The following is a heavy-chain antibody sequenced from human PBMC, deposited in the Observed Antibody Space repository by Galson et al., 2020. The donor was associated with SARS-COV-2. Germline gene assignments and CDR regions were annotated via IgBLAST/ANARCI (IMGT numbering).Heavy chain of an antibody. V-gene: IGHV2-5*02. CDR3: AHTHEASPFDP. J-gene: IGHJ5*02. CDR2: IYGDDDT. Sequence: SGPTLVKPTQTLTLTCTFSGFSLSTSGAGVAWIRQAPGKALEWLALIYGDDDTRYSPSLKNRLTITRDTSKNQVVLKMTNMDPVDTATHYCAHTHEASPFDPWGQGTLVTVSS. CDR1: GFSLSTSGAG.